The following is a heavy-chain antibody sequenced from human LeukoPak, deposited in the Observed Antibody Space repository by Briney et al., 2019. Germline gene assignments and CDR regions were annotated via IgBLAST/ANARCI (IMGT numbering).Heavy chain of an antibody. CDR3: ARAEWLQLLGYFDY. Sequence: PGGSLRLSCAASGFTFSSYAMSWVRQAPGKGLEWVSGISGSGGSTYYADSVKGRFTISRDNAKNTLYLQMNSLRAEDTAVYYCARAEWLQLLGYFDYWGQGTLVTVSS. D-gene: IGHD5-24*01. CDR1: GFTFSSYA. CDR2: ISGSGGST. J-gene: IGHJ4*02. V-gene: IGHV3-23*01.